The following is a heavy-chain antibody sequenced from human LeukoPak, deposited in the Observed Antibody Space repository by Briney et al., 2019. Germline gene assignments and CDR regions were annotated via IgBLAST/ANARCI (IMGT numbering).Heavy chain of an antibody. CDR2: IYYSGST. CDR1: GGSISSSSYY. CDR3: ARDNRDYYDSSGKTYGMDV. J-gene: IGHJ6*02. V-gene: IGHV4-39*07. D-gene: IGHD3-22*01. Sequence: SEILSLTCTVSGGSISSSSYYWGWIRQPPGKGLEWIGSIYYSGSTYYNPSLKSRVTISVDTSKNQFSLKLSSVTAADTAVYYCARDNRDYYDSSGKTYGMDVWGQGTTVTVSS.